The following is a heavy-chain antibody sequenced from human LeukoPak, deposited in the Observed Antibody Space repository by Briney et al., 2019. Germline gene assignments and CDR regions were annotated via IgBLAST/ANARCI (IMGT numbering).Heavy chain of an antibody. CDR3: AVTRYDFWSGYKGWFDP. CDR1: GGSFSGYY. D-gene: IGHD3-3*01. Sequence: SETLSFTCAVYGGSFSGYYWSRIRQPPGKGLEWIGEINHSGSTNYNPSLKSRVTISVDTSKNQFSLKLSSVTAADTAVYYCAVTRYDFWSGYKGWFDPWGQGTLVTVSS. CDR2: INHSGST. V-gene: IGHV4-34*01. J-gene: IGHJ5*02.